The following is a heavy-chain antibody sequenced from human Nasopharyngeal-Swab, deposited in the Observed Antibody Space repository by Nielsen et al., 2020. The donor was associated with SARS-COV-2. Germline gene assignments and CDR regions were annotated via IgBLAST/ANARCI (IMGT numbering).Heavy chain of an antibody. CDR2: IIPIFGTA. Sequence: SVKVSCKASGGTFSSYAISWVRQAPGQGLEWMGGIIPIFGTANYAPKFQGRVTITADESTSTAYMELSSLRSEDTAVYYCARDFGSGWLDYYYYYMDVWGKGTTVTVSS. D-gene: IGHD6-19*01. CDR3: ARDFGSGWLDYYYYYMDV. J-gene: IGHJ6*03. CDR1: GGTFSSYA. V-gene: IGHV1-69*13.